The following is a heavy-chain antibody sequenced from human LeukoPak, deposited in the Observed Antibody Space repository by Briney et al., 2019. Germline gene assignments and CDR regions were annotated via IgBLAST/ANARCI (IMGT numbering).Heavy chain of an antibody. CDR1: GYTFTSYY. V-gene: IGHV1-46*01. CDR2: INPSGGST. Sequence: VASVKVSCKASGYTFTSYYMHWVRQAPGQGPEWMGIINPSGGSTSYAQKFQGRVTMTRDTSTNTVYMEVSSLRSEDTAVYYCARVTYEPIGYSYDQGFDYWGQGTLVTVSS. CDR3: ARVTYEPIGYSYDQGFDY. J-gene: IGHJ4*02. D-gene: IGHD5-18*01.